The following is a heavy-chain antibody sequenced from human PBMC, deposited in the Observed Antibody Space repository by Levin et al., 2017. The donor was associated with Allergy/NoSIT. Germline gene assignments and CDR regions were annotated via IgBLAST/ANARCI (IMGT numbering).Heavy chain of an antibody. V-gene: IGHV4-59*01. CDR2: IYYSGST. CDR3: ARYYYDSSGYYRFDY. J-gene: IGHJ4*02. CDR1: GGSISSYY. D-gene: IGHD3-22*01. Sequence: SETLSLTCTVSGGSISSYYWSWIRQPPGKGLEWIGYIYYSGSTNYNPSLKSRVTISVDTSKNQFSLKLSSVTAADTAVYYCARYYYDSSGYYRFDYWGQGTLVTVSS.